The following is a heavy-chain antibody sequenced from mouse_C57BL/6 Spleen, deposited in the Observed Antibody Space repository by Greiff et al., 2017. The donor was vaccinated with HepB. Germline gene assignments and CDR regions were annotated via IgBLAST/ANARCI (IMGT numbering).Heavy chain of an antibody. V-gene: IGHV1-82*01. D-gene: IGHD1-1*01. CDR2: IYPGDGDT. J-gene: IGHJ4*01. CDR3: ARWTVVGAMDY. Sequence: VQRVESGPELVKPGASVKFSCKASGYAFSSSWMNWVKQRPGKGLEWIGRIYPGDGDTNYNGKFKGKATLTADKSSSTAYMQLSSLTSEDSAVYFCARWTVVGAMDYWGQGTSVTVSS. CDR1: GYAFSSSW.